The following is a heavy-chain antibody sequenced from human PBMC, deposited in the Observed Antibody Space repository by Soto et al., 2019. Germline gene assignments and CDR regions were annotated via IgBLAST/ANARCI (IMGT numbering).Heavy chain of an antibody. J-gene: IGHJ2*01. V-gene: IGHV3-30-3*01. CDR3: ARDPLLGTAMVLWYFDL. CDR2: ISYAGINK. Sequence: QVQLVESGGGVVQPGRSLRLSCAASGFTFCSYAMHWVRQAPVKWLEWVAVISYAGINKYYSDSVKGRFTISRDNSKNTPSLQMNSLRAEYTAVDYCARDPLLGTAMVLWYFDLWGRGTLVTVSS. CDR1: GFTFCSYA. D-gene: IGHD5-18*01.